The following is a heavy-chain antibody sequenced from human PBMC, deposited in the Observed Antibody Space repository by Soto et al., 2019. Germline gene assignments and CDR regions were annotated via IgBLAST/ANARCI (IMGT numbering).Heavy chain of an antibody. V-gene: IGHV3-21*01. CDR1: GFMFTKST. CDR2: ITSASDYI. CDR3: ARVGTGSSTPLDI. Sequence: VGSLRLSCVASGFMFTKSTMNWVRQAPGKGLEWVSSITSASDYIFYADSVKGRFTISRDNANNSLYLQVNSLRAKDTAVYYCARVGTGSSTPLDIWGQGTMVTVSS. D-gene: IGHD3-9*01. J-gene: IGHJ3*02.